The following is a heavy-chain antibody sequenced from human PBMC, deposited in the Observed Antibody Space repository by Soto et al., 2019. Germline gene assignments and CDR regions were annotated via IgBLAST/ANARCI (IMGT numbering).Heavy chain of an antibody. V-gene: IGHV1-69*02. CDR1: GGTFISYT. CDR3: ATDSFAAAGHPVDWCFDL. D-gene: IGHD6-19*01. CDR2: IIPVLGVP. J-gene: IGHJ2*01. Sequence: QVQLVQSGAEVKKPGSSVKVSCKASGGTFISYTISWVRQAPGQGLEWMGRIIPVLGVPTYAQKFQGRVTITADKSTSTVYMELFSLGSEDTAVYYCATDSFAAAGHPVDWCFDLWGRGPLVIVSS.